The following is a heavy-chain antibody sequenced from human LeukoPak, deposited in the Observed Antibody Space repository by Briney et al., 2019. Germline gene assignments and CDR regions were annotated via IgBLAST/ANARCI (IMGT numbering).Heavy chain of an antibody. D-gene: IGHD6-6*01. CDR2: IYYSGST. J-gene: IGHJ5*02. CDR1: GGSISSGGYY. V-gene: IGHV4-31*03. CDR3: AREKSGPAATKYSSSSHWFDP. Sequence: SQTLSLTCTVSGGSISSGGYYWSWIRQHPGKGLEWIGYIYYSGSTYYNPSLKSRVTISVDTSKNQFSLKLSSVTAADTAVYYCAREKSGPAATKYSSSSHWFDPWGQGTLVTVSS.